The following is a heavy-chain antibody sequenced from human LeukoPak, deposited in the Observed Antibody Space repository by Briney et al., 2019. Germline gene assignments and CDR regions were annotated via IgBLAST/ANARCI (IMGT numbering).Heavy chain of an antibody. V-gene: IGHV5-51*01. CDR2: IYPGDSDT. Sequence: GESLKISCQGSGYSFTSYWIGWGRQMPGKGLEWMGIIYPGDSDTRYSPSFQGQVTISADKSISTAYLQWSSLKASDTAMYYCARSTNWDEHYFGYWGQGTLVTVSS. J-gene: IGHJ4*02. CDR3: ARSTNWDEHYFGY. CDR1: GYSFTSYW. D-gene: IGHD1-1*01.